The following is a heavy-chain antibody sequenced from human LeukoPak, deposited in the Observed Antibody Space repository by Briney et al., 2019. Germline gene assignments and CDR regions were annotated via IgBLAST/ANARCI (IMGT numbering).Heavy chain of an antibody. CDR2: ISYNGRNK. J-gene: IGHJ2*01. D-gene: IGHD2-8*01. CDR1: GFTFSNYA. Sequence: TGGSLRLSCAASGFTFSNYAMHWVRQAPGKGLEWVAFISYNGRNKCYADSVKGRFTISRDNSKNTLYVQMNSLRAEDTALYCCAKEDGDFDLWGRGTLVTVSS. CDR3: AKEDGDFDL. V-gene: IGHV3-30*02.